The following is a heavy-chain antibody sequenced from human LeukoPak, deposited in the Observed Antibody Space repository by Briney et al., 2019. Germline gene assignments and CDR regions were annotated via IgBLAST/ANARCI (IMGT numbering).Heavy chain of an antibody. Sequence: SVTVSCKSSAATFTIYGISWVRLPPGPGLERMGGIITIFGTAIYAQKFQGRVTITAEESTSTAYMELSSLRSEDTAVYYCARGWEVYGDAFDMWGQGTMVTVSS. CDR2: IITIFGTA. CDR1: AATFTIYG. D-gene: IGHD1-26*01. J-gene: IGHJ3*02. V-gene: IGHV1-69*13. CDR3: ARGWEVYGDAFDM.